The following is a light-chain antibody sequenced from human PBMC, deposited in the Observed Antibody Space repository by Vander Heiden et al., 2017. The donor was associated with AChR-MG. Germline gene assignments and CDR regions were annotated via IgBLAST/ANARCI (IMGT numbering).Light chain of an antibody. CDR3: QQDYSLRT. Sequence: IEMTQSPSTLSASVGDRVTITCRASQSVGSWLAWYQQKAGKAPNLLIHRASTLQSGVPSRFSGSGSGTEFTLTISSLQPDDFATYYCQQDYSLRTFGQGTKVEI. V-gene: IGKV1-5*03. CDR2: RAS. CDR1: QSVGSW. J-gene: IGKJ1*01.